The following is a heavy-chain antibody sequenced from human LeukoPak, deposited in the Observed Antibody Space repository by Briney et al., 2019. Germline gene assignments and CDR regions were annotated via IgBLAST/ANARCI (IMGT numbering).Heavy chain of an antibody. CDR2: ISSSSSYI. J-gene: IGHJ6*03. V-gene: IGHV3-21*01. Sequence: GGSLRLSCAASGFTFSNYGMNWVRQAPGKGLEWVSSISSSSSYIYYADSVKGRLTISRDNAKNSLYLQMNSLRAEDTAVYYCAKSSGWNYYYYYMDVWGKGTTVIASS. D-gene: IGHD6-19*01. CDR1: GFTFSNYG. CDR3: AKSSGWNYYYYYMDV.